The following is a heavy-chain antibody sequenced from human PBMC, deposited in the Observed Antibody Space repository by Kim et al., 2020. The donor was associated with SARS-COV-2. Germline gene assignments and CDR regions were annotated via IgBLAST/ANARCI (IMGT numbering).Heavy chain of an antibody. CDR1: GFTFSSYA. CDR2: ISGSGGST. CDR3: AKEHRSSSWYRVWKDAFDI. V-gene: IGHV3-23*01. D-gene: IGHD6-13*01. Sequence: LSLTCAASGFTFSSYAMSWVRQAPGKGLEWVSAISGSGGSTYYADSVKGRFTISRDNSKNTLYLQMNSLRAEDTAVYYCAKEHRSSSWYRVWKDAFDIWGQGTMVTVSS. J-gene: IGHJ3*02.